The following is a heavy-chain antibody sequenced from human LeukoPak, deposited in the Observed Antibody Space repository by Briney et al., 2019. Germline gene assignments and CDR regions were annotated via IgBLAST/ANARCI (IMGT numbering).Heavy chain of an antibody. CDR2: IYHSGST. Sequence: SETLSLTCAVSGGYISSGGYSWSWIRQPPGKGLEWIGYIYHSGSTYYNPSLKSRVTISVDRSKNQFSLKLSSVTAADTAVYYCARGVSGSYFDYWGQGTLVTVSS. CDR3: ARGVSGSYFDY. CDR1: GGYISSGGYS. D-gene: IGHD1-26*01. J-gene: IGHJ4*02. V-gene: IGHV4-30-2*01.